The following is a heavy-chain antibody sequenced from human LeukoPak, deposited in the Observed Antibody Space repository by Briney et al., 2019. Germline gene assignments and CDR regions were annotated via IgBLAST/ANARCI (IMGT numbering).Heavy chain of an antibody. J-gene: IGHJ4*02. Sequence: GGSLRLSCAASGFTFSDYYMSWIRQAPGKGLEWVSYISSSGSTIYYVDSVKGRFTISRDNAKNSLYLQMNSLRAEDTAAYYCARVRDYSKNIDYWGQGTLVTVSS. CDR2: ISSSGSTI. CDR1: GFTFSDYY. V-gene: IGHV3-11*04. D-gene: IGHD4-11*01. CDR3: ARVRDYSKNIDY.